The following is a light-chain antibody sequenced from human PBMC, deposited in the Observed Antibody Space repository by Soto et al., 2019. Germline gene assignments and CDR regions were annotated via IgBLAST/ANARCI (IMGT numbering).Light chain of an antibody. Sequence: DIQMTQSPSSLSASVGDRVTITCRAGQPISSYLNWYQQKPGKAPTLLIYAASSLESGVPSRFSGSGSGTDFTLSINSLQPEDFATYYCQQSFSAPVSFGGGTRVE. CDR2: AAS. V-gene: IGKV1-39*01. CDR1: QPISSY. J-gene: IGKJ4*01. CDR3: QQSFSAPVS.